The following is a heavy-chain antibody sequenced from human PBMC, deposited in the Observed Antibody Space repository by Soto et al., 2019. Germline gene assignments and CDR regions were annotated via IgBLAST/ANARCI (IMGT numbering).Heavy chain of an antibody. D-gene: IGHD3-9*01. CDR3: AREVYDILTGYYPNYHYGMDV. J-gene: IGHJ6*02. V-gene: IGHV1-46*01. CDR1: GYTFTSYD. CDR2: INPSGGST. Sequence: ASVKVSCKASGYTFTSYDMHWVRQAPGQGLEWMGIINPSGGSTSYAQKFQGRVTMTRDTSTATAYMELSSLRSEDTAVYYCAREVYDILTGYYPNYHYGMDVWGQGTTVTVS.